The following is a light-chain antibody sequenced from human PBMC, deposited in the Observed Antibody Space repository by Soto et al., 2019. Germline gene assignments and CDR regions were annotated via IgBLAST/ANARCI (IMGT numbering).Light chain of an antibody. CDR3: QQCYNTPS. V-gene: IGKV4-1*01. J-gene: IGKJ3*01. CDR1: QSVLYSSNNKNC. Sequence: DIVMTQSPDSLSVSLGERATINCKSSQSVLYSSNNKNCLAWYQQKPGQSPKLLIYWASTRESGVPDRFSGSGSGTDFTLTISILQAEEVAGYYCQQCYNTPSFGPGTNVDI. CDR2: WAS.